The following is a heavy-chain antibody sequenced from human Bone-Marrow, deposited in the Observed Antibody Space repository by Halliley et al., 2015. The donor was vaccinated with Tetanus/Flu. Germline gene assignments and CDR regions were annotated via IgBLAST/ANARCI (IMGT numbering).Heavy chain of an antibody. CDR3: VTGAGWLPDY. V-gene: IGHV4-59*01. J-gene: IGHJ4*02. D-gene: IGHD5-12*01. Sequence: TLSLTCTVSGGSMSGYYLNWIRQPPGKGLEWLGLISYSGSTNYNPSLKSRVTISVDTSNNQFSLKLSSVTAADTALYYRVTGAGWLPDYWGQGTLVTVSS. CDR1: GGSMSGYY. CDR2: ISYSGST.